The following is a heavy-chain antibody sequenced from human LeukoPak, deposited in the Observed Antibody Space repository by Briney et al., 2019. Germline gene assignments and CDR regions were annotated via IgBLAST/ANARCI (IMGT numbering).Heavy chain of an antibody. Sequence: SETLSLTCTVSGDSISSGSYYWSWIRQPAGKGLEWVGRIYTSGSTNYNPSLKSRVTISADKSISTAYLQWSSLKASDTAIYYCAGPRNSSGFDYWGQGTQVTVSS. CDR1: GDSISSGSYY. CDR3: AGPRNSSGFDY. CDR2: IYTSGST. J-gene: IGHJ4*02. V-gene: IGHV4-61*02. D-gene: IGHD6-19*01.